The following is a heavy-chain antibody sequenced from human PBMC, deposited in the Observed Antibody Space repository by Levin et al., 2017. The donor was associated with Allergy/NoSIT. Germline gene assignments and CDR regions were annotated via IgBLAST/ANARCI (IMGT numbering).Heavy chain of an antibody. CDR3: AKAAVAD. Sequence: GGSLRLSCTASGFTFSTYGMHWVRQAPGKGLEWVALITSTGNNIYYADSVRGRFTISRDNYKNTRYLQMNSLRPDDTAVYYCAKAAVADWGQGTLVTVSS. CDR1: GFTFSTYG. V-gene: IGHV3-30*18. CDR2: ITSTGNNI. J-gene: IGHJ4*02.